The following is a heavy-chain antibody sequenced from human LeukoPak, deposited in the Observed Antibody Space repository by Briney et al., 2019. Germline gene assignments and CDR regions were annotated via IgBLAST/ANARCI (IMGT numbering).Heavy chain of an antibody. CDR3: AKRAPSTTYYYDSSGDKGPLDY. D-gene: IGHD3-22*01. Sequence: GGSLRLSCAASGFTFSSYAMSWVRQAPGKGLEWVSAISGSGGSTYYADSVKGRFTISRDNSKNTLHLQMNSLRAEDTAVYYCAKRAPSTTYYYDSSGDKGPLDYWGQGTLVTVSS. V-gene: IGHV3-23*01. CDR2: ISGSGGST. J-gene: IGHJ4*02. CDR1: GFTFSSYA.